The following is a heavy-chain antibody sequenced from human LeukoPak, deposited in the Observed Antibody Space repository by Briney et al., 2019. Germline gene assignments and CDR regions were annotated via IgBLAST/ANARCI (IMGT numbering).Heavy chain of an antibody. Sequence: ASVKVSCKASGNTFTSYDINWVRQATGQGLEWMGWMNPNSGNTGYAQKFQGRVTMTRDTSISTAYMELSSLRSEDTAVYYCARVAPRYCSGGSCYSPNFDYWGQGTLVTVSS. V-gene: IGHV1-8*01. CDR1: GNTFTSYD. CDR3: ARVAPRYCSGGSCYSPNFDY. J-gene: IGHJ4*02. CDR2: MNPNSGNT. D-gene: IGHD2-15*01.